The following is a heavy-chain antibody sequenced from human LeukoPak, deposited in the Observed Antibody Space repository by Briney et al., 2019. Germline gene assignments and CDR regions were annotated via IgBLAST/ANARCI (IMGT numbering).Heavy chain of an antibody. CDR1: GFTFSSYA. Sequence: GGSLRLSCAASGFTFSSYAMHWVRQAPGKGLEWVAVISYDGSNKYYADSVKGRFTISRDNSKNTLYLQMNSLRAEDTAVYYCARSRRDVVVVAAYYYYYGMDVWGKGTTVTVSS. CDR3: ARSRRDVVVVAAYYYYYGMDV. V-gene: IGHV3-30*04. D-gene: IGHD2-15*01. CDR2: ISYDGSNK. J-gene: IGHJ6*04.